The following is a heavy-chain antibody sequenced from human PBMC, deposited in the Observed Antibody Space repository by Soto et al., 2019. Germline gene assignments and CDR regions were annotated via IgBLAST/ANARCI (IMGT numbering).Heavy chain of an antibody. Sequence: EVQLLESVGGLVQPGGSLRLSCAASGVTCSNYAMSWVRQAPGKGLEWVSAIRGSGSSTYYADSVKGRFTISRYNARNTLYLQMNRLSADDTAIYFCASDGKDSGSGYANGGFDPWGQGTLVTVAS. J-gene: IGHJ5*02. D-gene: IGHD2-8*01. CDR2: IRGSGSST. CDR3: ASDGKDSGSGYANGGFDP. CDR1: GVTCSNYA. V-gene: IGHV3-23*01.